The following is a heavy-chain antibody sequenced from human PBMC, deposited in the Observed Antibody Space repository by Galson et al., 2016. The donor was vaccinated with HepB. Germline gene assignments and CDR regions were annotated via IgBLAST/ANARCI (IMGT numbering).Heavy chain of an antibody. D-gene: IGHD2-15*01. V-gene: IGHV4-34*01. CDR1: GGSISSYY. CDR2: INHSGST. CDR3: ARGRDWTLVAAPFDY. Sequence: SETLSLTCTVSGGSISSYYWSWIRQPPGKGLEWIGEINHSGSTNYNPSLKSRVTLSVDTSKDQFSLKLSSVTAADTAVYYCARGRDWTLVAAPFDYWGQGTLVTVSS. J-gene: IGHJ4*02.